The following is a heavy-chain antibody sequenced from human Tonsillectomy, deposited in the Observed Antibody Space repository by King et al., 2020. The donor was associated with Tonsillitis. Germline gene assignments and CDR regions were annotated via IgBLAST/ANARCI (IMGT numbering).Heavy chain of an antibody. V-gene: IGHV4-34*01. D-gene: IGHD3-9*01. CDR1: GEFFTGYY. J-gene: IGHJ6*03. Sequence: VQLQQWGAGLLKASETLSLTCAVYGEFFTGYYWSWIRQPPGNGLEWIGEINHSGSTNNNPSLKSRVTISLDMSEKQFSLKLRSVTALDPAVYYCATEEVNILTGPKYYMDVWGKGTTVTVSS. CDR2: INHSGST. CDR3: ATEEVNILTGPKYYMDV.